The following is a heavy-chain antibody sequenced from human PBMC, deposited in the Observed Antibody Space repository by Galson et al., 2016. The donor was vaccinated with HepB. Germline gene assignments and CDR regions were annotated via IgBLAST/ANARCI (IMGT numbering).Heavy chain of an antibody. V-gene: IGHV1-69*06. CDR3: ARERITMLRGVITGNYYYYGMDV. CDR2: IIPMFGTA. D-gene: IGHD3-10*01. CDR1: AYTFTSYG. J-gene: IGHJ6*02. Sequence: SVKVSCKASAYTFTSYGISWVRQAPGQGLEWMGGIIPMFGTANYAQKFQGRVTITADKSTSTAYMELSSLRSEDTAVYYCARERITMLRGVITGNYYYYGMDVWGQGTTVTVSS.